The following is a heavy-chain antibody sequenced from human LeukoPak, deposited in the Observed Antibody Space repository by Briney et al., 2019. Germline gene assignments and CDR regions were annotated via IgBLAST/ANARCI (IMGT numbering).Heavy chain of an antibody. CDR1: GLSISSYG. Sequence: GGSLRLSCAASGLSISSYGMSWVRQAPGKGLEWVSSISGSGGSSYYADSVKGRFTISRDNSRNTLYLQMNSLRAEDTALYHCVKGQYSSSAYLGDYWGQGTLVTVSS. J-gene: IGHJ4*02. CDR2: ISGSGGSS. D-gene: IGHD6-6*01. V-gene: IGHV3-23*01. CDR3: VKGQYSSSAYLGDY.